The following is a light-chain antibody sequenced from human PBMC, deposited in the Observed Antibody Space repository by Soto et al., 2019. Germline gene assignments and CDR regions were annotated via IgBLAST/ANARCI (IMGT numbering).Light chain of an antibody. V-gene: IGLV1-40*01. CDR3: QSYDSSLSAVV. CDR1: SSNIGAGYD. CDR2: GNS. Sequence: QSVLTQPPSVSGATGQRVTISCTGSSSNIGAGYDVHWYQQLPGTAPKLLIYGNSNRPSGVPDRFSGSKSGTSASLAITGLQAEDEADYYCQSYDSSLSAVVFGGVTKLTVL. J-gene: IGLJ2*01.